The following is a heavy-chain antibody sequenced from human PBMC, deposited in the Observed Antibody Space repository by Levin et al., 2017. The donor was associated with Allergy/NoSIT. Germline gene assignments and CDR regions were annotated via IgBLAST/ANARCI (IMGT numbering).Heavy chain of an antibody. D-gene: IGHD2-15*01. CDR1: GDSISSNY. Sequence: SETLSLTCTVSGDSISSNYWSWIRQPPEKGLEWIEYIYYSGSTNYNPSLKSRVTISIDTSKNQFSLKLSSVTAADTAVDYCARRSCSGGTCYSGSHGMDVWGQGTTVTVSS. CDR3: ARRSCSGGTCYSGSHGMDV. CDR2: IYYSGST. J-gene: IGHJ6*02. V-gene: IGHV4-59*08.